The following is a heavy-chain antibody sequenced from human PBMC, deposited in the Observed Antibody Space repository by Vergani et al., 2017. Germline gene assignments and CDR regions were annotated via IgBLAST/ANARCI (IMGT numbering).Heavy chain of an antibody. V-gene: IGHV1-69*01. CDR2: IIPIFGTA. D-gene: IGHD2-2*01. J-gene: IGHJ4*02. CDR3: ARGRGLDIVVVPGRSQFDY. Sequence: QVQLVQSGAEVKKPGSSVKVSCKASGGTFSSYAISWVRQAPGQGLEWMGGIIPIFGTANYAQKFQGRVTITADESTSTAYMELSSLRSEDTAVYYCARGRGLDIVVVPGRSQFDYWGQGTLVTVSS. CDR1: GGTFSSYA.